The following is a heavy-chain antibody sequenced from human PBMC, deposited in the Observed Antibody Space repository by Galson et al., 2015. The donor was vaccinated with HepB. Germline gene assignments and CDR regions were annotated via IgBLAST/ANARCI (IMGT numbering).Heavy chain of an antibody. J-gene: IGHJ4*02. Sequence: SLRLSCAASGFTFSSYWMSWVRQAPGKGLEWVANIKQDGSEKYYVDSVKGRFTISRDNAKNSLYLQMNSLRAEDTAVYYCTTEFNRNDYVWGTDYFDYWGQGTLVTVSS. CDR1: GFTFSSYW. CDR2: IKQDGSEK. D-gene: IGHD3-16*01. V-gene: IGHV3-7*03. CDR3: TTEFNRNDYVWGTDYFDY.